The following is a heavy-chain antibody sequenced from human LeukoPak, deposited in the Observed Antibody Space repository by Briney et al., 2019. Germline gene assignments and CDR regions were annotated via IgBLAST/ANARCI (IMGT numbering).Heavy chain of an antibody. D-gene: IGHD3-10*01. CDR1: GVSISSGGYY. CDR3: ARGSITMVRGVIRWDAFDI. J-gene: IGHJ3*02. CDR2: IYYSGST. Sequence: PSETLSLTCTVSGVSISSGGYYWSWIRQHPGKGLEWIGYIYYSGSTSYNPSLKSRVTISVDTSKNQFSLKLSSVTAADTAVYYCARGSITMVRGVIRWDAFDIWGQGTMVTVSS. V-gene: IGHV4-31*03.